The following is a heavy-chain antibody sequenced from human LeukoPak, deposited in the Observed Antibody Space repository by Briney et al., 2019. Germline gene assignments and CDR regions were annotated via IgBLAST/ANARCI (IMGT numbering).Heavy chain of an antibody. V-gene: IGHV4-59*01. CDR2: IYYSGST. Sequence: SETLSLTCTVSGGSISSYYWSWIRQPPGKGLEWIGYIYYSGSTNYNPSLKSRLTISVDTSKNQFSLKLSSVTAADTAVYYCARVQQPPGFDYWGQGTLVTVSS. CDR3: ARVQQPPGFDY. CDR1: GGSISSYY. D-gene: IGHD6-13*01. J-gene: IGHJ4*02.